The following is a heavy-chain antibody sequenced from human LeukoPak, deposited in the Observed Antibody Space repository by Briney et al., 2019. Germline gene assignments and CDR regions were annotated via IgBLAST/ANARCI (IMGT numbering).Heavy chain of an antibody. Sequence: SSVKVSCKPSGYTLTGYYMHRLRQDPGQRLEWMGWINPNIVGTNYAQKLQARVTMTRDKSIRTACMELASLTADDSAVYLCARGGGGLAYWGQGTLVTVSS. D-gene: IGHD2-15*01. CDR3: ARGGGGLAY. V-gene: IGHV1-2*02. CDR1: GYTLTGYY. J-gene: IGHJ4*02. CDR2: INPNIVGT.